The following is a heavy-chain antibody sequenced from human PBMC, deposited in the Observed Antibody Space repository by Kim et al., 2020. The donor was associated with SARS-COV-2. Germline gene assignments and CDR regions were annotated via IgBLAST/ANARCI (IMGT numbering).Heavy chain of an antibody. D-gene: IGHD6-6*01. CDR3: ARDLAARPGTPRALDY. Sequence: SQTLSLTCAISGDSVSSNSAAWNWIRQSPSRGLEWLGRTYYRSKWYNDYAVSVKSRITINPDTSNNQFSLQLNSVTPEDTAVYYCARDLAARPGTPRALDYWGQGTLVTVSS. V-gene: IGHV6-1*01. CDR1: GDSVSSNSAA. J-gene: IGHJ4*02. CDR2: TYYRSKWYN.